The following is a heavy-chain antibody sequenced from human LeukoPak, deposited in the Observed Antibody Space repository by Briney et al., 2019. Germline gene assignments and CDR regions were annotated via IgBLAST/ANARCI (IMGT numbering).Heavy chain of an antibody. J-gene: IGHJ4*02. CDR3: ARSSAYSTRIDY. CDR1: GDSVSNGNYY. Sequence: SETLSLTCTVSGDSVSNGNYYWSWLRQPPGKALEWIGYIYYTGNTYYNPSLEGRVTISVDTSKNHFSVKLSSVTAADTAVYYCARSSAYSTRIDYWGQGTLVTVSS. V-gene: IGHV4-61*03. CDR2: IYYTGNT. D-gene: IGHD6-13*01.